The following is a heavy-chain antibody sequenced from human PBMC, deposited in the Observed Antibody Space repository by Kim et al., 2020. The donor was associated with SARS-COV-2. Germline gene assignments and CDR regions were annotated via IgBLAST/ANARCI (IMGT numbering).Heavy chain of an antibody. CDR2: IYSGGST. D-gene: IGHD5-12*01. V-gene: IGHV3-66*01. J-gene: IGHJ4*02. CDR1: GFTVSSNY. CDR3: ARGGWEMATSTGFDY. Sequence: GGSLRLSCAASGFTVSSNYMSWVRQAPGKGLEWVSVIYSGGSTYYADSVKGRFTISRDNSKNTLYLQMNSLRAEDTAVYYCARGGWEMATSTGFDYWGQGTLVTVSS.